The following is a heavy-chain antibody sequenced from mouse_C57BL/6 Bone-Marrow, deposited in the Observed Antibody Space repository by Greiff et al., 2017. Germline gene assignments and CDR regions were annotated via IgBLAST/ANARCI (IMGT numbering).Heavy chain of an antibody. D-gene: IGHD1-1*01. CDR2: IDPSDSYT. V-gene: IGHV1-50*01. Sequence: VQLQQPGAELVKPGASVKLSCKASGYTFTSYWMQWVKQRPGQGLEWIGEIDPSDSYTNYNQKFKGKATLTVDTSSSTAYMQLSSLTSEDSAVYYCATTVGYFDYWGQGTTLTVSS. CDR3: ATTVGYFDY. CDR1: GYTFTSYW. J-gene: IGHJ2*01.